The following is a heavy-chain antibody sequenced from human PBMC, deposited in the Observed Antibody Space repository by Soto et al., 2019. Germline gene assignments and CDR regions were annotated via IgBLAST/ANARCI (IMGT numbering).Heavy chain of an antibody. Sequence: GGSLRLSCAASGFTFSSYWMHWVRQTPGKGLVWVSRIKSDGSSTDYADAVKGRFTISRDNAKNTLYLQMNSLRAEDTAVYYCARGPDEYAYYYYYYMDVWGKGTTVTVSS. CDR1: GFTFSSYW. CDR3: ARGPDEYAYYYYYYMDV. V-gene: IGHV3-74*01. CDR2: IKSDGSST. J-gene: IGHJ6*03. D-gene: IGHD2-8*01.